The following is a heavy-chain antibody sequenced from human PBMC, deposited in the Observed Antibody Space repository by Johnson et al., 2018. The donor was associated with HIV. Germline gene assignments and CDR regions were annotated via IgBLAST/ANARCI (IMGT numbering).Heavy chain of an antibody. Sequence: QVQLVESGGGLVKPGGSLRLSCAASGFRFSNYGMHWVRQAPGKGLEWVAAVWYDGSNKYYANSVKGRFTISRDNSKTTLYLQMNSLASEDTAVYYCAEIVATSDDVFDIWGQGTKVTVSS. CDR2: VWYDGSNK. CDR1: GFRFSNYG. CDR3: AEIVATSDDVFDI. J-gene: IGHJ3*02. V-gene: IGHV3-33*08. D-gene: IGHD5-12*01.